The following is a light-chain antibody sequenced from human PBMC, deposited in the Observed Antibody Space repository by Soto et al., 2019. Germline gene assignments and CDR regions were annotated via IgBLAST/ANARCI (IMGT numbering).Light chain of an antibody. Sequence: DIQMTQSPSTLSASVGDRVTITCRASQSISTWLAWYQQKPGKAPKVLIYDASSLESGVPSRFSGSGTGTEFTLTISSPQPDDFATYYCQQYKNYLTFGPGTKGDIK. V-gene: IGKV1-5*01. J-gene: IGKJ3*01. CDR1: QSISTW. CDR3: QQYKNYLT. CDR2: DAS.